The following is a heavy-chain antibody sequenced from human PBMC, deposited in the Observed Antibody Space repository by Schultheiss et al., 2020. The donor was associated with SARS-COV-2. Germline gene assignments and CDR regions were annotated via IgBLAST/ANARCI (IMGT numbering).Heavy chain of an antibody. CDR1: GFTFSSYA. CDR3: AREGYTSGRCGNFDK. CDR2: MSFDGFSK. V-gene: IGHV3-30*03. Sequence: GGSLRLSCAASGFTFSSYAMSWVRQAPGKGLEWVAAMSFDGFSKYYVDSVKDRFTISRDSSKNTVDLQMDSLRAEDTAVYYCAREGYTSGRCGNFDKWGPGTLVTVSS. J-gene: IGHJ4*02. D-gene: IGHD2-15*01.